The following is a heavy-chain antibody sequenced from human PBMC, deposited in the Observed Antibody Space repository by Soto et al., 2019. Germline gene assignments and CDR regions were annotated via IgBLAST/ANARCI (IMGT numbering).Heavy chain of an antibody. CDR1: GFTFSDYY. CDR3: ARYCISTSCYDDFDY. CDR2: ISSSSSTI. Sequence: PGGSLRLSCAASGFTFSDYYMSWIRQAPGKRLEWVSYISSSSSTIYYADSVKGRFTISRDNAKNSLYLQMNSLRDEDTAVYYCARYCISTSCYDDFDYWGQGTLVTVSS. J-gene: IGHJ4*02. D-gene: IGHD2-2*01. V-gene: IGHV3-11*04.